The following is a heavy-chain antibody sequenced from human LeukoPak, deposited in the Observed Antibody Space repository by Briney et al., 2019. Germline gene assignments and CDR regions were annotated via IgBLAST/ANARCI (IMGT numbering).Heavy chain of an antibody. V-gene: IGHV4-61*08. D-gene: IGHD3-22*01. Sequence: SETLSLTCAVSGGSISSGGYSWGWIRQPPGKGLEWFGYIYYSGSTNYNPSLKSRVTISVDTSKHQFSLKLSSVTAADTAVYYCAKYNGGDSSGRNWFDPWGQGTLVTVSS. CDR2: IYYSGST. J-gene: IGHJ5*02. CDR3: AKYNGGDSSGRNWFDP. CDR1: GGSISSGGYS.